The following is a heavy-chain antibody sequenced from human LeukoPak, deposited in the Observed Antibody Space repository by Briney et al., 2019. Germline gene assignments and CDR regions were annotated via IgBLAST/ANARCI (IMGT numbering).Heavy chain of an antibody. CDR2: IYTSGST. D-gene: IGHD2-2*01. CDR3: ARIQVVPAAIAPYYYMDV. J-gene: IGHJ6*03. CDR1: GGSISSYY. Sequence: SETLSLTCTVSGGSISSYYWSWIRQPAGKGLEWIGRIYTSGSTNYNPSLKSRVTMSVDTSKNQFSLKLSSVTAADTAVYYCARIQVVPAAIAPYYYMDVWGKGTTVTVSS. V-gene: IGHV4-4*07.